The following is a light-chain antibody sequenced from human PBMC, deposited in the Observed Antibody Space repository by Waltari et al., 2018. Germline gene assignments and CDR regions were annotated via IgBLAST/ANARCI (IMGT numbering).Light chain of an antibody. Sequence: QSALTQPASVSGSPGQSITIPCTGTSSAVGAYNYVSWYQQHPGKAPKLMIYEVSNRPSGVSYRFSGSKSGNTASLTISGLQAEDEADYYCSSYTSSSTLVFGGGTKLTVL. CDR3: SSYTSSSTLV. CDR1: SSAVGAYNY. CDR2: EVS. V-gene: IGLV2-14*01. J-gene: IGLJ3*02.